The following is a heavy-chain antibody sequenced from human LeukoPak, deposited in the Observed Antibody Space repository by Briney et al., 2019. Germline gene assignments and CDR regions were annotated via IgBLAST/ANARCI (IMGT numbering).Heavy chain of an antibody. CDR1: GGSISSYY. V-gene: IGHV4-59*01. D-gene: IGHD1-1*01. CDR3: AGGKERRSPYYYYYMDV. J-gene: IGHJ6*03. Sequence: SETLSLTCTVSGGSISSYYWSWIRQPPGKGLEGIGYIYYSGSTNYNPSLKSRVTISVDTSKNQFSLKLSSVTAADTAVYYCAGGKERRSPYYYYYMDVWGKGTTVTISS. CDR2: IYYSGST.